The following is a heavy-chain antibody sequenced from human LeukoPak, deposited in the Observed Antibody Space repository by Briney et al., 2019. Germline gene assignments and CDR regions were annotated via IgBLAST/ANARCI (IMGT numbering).Heavy chain of an antibody. Sequence: ASVKVSCKASGGTFSSYAISWVRQAPGQGLGWMGRIIPILGIANYAQKFQGRVTITADKSTSTAYMELSSLRSEDTAVYYCASGYCSSTSCYRMDFYYYGMDVWGQGTTVTVSS. V-gene: IGHV1-69*04. J-gene: IGHJ6*02. CDR3: ASGYCSSTSCYRMDFYYYGMDV. D-gene: IGHD2-2*02. CDR2: IIPILGIA. CDR1: GGTFSSYA.